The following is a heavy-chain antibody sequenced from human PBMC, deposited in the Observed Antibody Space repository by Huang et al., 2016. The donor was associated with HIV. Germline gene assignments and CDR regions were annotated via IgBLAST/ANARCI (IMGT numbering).Heavy chain of an antibody. CDR3: ARRFSSSSGYFDY. CDR2: IFPDDSDT. V-gene: IGHV5-51*01. CDR1: GYSFGSYW. J-gene: IGHJ4*02. Sequence: VQLVQSGAEVKKPGESLKISCKGSGYSFGSYWIAWVRQMTGKGLEWMAIIFPDDSDTTYSPSFEGQVTISADKSIGTAYLQWSSLKASDTAMYYCARRFSSSSGYFDYWGQGSLVTVSS. D-gene: IGHD6-6*01.